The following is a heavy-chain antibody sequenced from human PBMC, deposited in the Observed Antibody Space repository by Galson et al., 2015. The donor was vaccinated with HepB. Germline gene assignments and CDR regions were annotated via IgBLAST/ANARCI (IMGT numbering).Heavy chain of an antibody. V-gene: IGHV3-30*04. CDR1: GFTFSSYA. D-gene: IGHD2-15*01. CDR3: AREGLGYCSGGSCPHFDY. Sequence: SLRLSCAASGFTFSSYAMHWVRQAPGKGLEWVAVISYDGSNKYYADSVKGRFTISRDNSKNTLYLQMNSLRAEDTAVYYCAREGLGYCSGGSCPHFDYWGQGTLVTVSS. CDR2: ISYDGSNK. J-gene: IGHJ4*02.